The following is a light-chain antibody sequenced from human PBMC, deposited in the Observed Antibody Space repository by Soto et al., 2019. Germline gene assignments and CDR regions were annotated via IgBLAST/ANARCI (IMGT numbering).Light chain of an antibody. V-gene: IGLV2-14*01. CDR1: SSDIGGYDF. CDR3: SSFRIGSTPYV. Sequence: QSVLTQPASVSGSPGQSITISCTGTSSDIGGYDFVSWYHQHPGEAPKVLIYDVSNRPSGVSDRFSGSKSGNTASLTISGLQAEDEADYYCSSFRIGSTPYVFGTGTKLT. CDR2: DVS. J-gene: IGLJ1*01.